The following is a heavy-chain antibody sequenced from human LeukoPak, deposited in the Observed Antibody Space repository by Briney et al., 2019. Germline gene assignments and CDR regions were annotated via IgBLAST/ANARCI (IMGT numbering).Heavy chain of an antibody. D-gene: IGHD2-15*01. CDR3: VRDFSCSGGSCPLFDS. J-gene: IGHJ4*02. Sequence: AGGSLRLSCAASGFTFSGSVMNWVRQASGKGLEWVGRIRTKANSYATLYAASVKGRFTISRDDSKNTAYLHMSSLRAEDTAIYYCVRDFSCSGGSCPLFDSWGQGTLVSVSS. CDR1: GFTFSGSV. CDR2: IRTKANSYAT. V-gene: IGHV3-73*01.